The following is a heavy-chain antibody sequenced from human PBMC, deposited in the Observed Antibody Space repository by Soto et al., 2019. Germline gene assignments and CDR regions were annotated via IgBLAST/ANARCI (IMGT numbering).Heavy chain of an antibody. CDR2: INYSGST. CDR3: ARHHRGYDFWSRYPF. Sequence: SETLSLTCTVSGGSISSGDYYWNWIRQPPGKGLEWIGYINYSGSTYYNPSLKSRVTISVDTSKNQFSLKVRYVTAAATAVYYCARHHRGYDFWSRYPFWGQGTLVTVSS. V-gene: IGHV4-30-4*01. J-gene: IGHJ1*01. CDR1: GGSISSGDYY. D-gene: IGHD3-3*01.